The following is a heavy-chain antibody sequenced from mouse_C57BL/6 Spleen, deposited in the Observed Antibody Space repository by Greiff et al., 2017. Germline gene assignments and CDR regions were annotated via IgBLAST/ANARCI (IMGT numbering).Heavy chain of an antibody. V-gene: IGHV1-69*01. CDR3: ARSEY. J-gene: IGHJ2*01. CDR2: IDPSDSYT. Sequence: QVQLQQPGAELVMPGASVKLSCKASGYTFTSYWMHWVKQRPGQGLEWIGEIDPSDSYTNYNQKFKGKSTLTVDKASSTAYMQLSSLTSEDSAVYYCARSEYWGQGTTLTVSS. CDR1: GYTFTSYW.